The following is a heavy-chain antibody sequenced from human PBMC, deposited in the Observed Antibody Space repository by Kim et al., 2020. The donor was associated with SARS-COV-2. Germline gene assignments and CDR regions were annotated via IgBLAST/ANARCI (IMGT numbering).Heavy chain of an antibody. V-gene: IGHV6-1*01. CDR3: ARDQDSSGWYESYYYYYYGMDV. Sequence: SQTLSLICAISGDSVSSNSAAWNWIRQSPSRGLEWLGRTYYRSKWYNDYVVSVKSRITINPDTSKNQFSLQLNSVTPEDTAVYYCARDQDSSGWYESYYYYYYGMDVWGQGTTVTVSS. J-gene: IGHJ6*02. D-gene: IGHD6-19*01. CDR1: GDSVSSNSAA. CDR2: TYYRSKWYN.